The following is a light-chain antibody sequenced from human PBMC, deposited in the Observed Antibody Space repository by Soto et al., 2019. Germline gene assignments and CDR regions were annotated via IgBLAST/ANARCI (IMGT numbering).Light chain of an antibody. CDR3: SSYTSSSTLDYV. J-gene: IGLJ1*01. V-gene: IGLV2-14*03. CDR2: DVS. CDR1: SSDVGGYDF. Sequence: QSALTQPASVSGSPGQSITISCTGTSSDVGGYDFVSWYQHHPGKAPRLMIYDVSHRPSGVSDRFSASKSGNTASLTISGLLAEDEADYYCSSYTSSSTLDYVFGTGTKLTVL.